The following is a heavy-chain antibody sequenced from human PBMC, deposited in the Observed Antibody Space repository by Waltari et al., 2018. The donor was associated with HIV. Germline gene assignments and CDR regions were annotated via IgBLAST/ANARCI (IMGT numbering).Heavy chain of an antibody. D-gene: IGHD5-12*01. CDR1: GGSISGYF. CDR2: INDRGTA. CDR3: ARVEMASITYFDF. V-gene: IGHV4-34*02. Sequence: QVHLQQWGAGLLKPSETLSLTCAVYGGSISGYFWIWVRQPPGRGLEWIGEINDRGTANYNPSHKSRVSMSVNTSKNQFSLSLTSVTAADTALYYCARVEMASITYFDFWGQGTLVTVSS. J-gene: IGHJ4*02.